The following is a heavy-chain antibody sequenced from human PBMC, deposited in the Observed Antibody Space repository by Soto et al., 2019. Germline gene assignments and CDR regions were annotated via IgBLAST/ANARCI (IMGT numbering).Heavy chain of an antibody. Sequence: GSLRLSGAASGXTFTRYSMNWVRQAPGKGLELVSSISSTTNYIYYADSMKGRFTVSRDNANNSVYLDMNSLSSEDTAVYYCARESEDLTSNFDYWGQGTLGTVSS. V-gene: IGHV3-21*01. J-gene: IGHJ4*02. CDR3: ARESEDLTSNFDY. CDR2: ISSTTNYI. CDR1: GXTFTRYS.